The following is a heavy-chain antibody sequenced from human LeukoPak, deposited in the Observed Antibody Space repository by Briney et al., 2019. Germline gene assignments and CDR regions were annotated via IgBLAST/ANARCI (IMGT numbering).Heavy chain of an antibody. D-gene: IGHD2-15*01. V-gene: IGHV4-61*02. CDR3: ARDGWP. CDR1: GGSISSGGYY. CDR2: ISSSGST. Sequence: SETLSLTCTVSGGSISSGGYYWTWIRQPAGKGLEWIGRISSSGSTNCNPSLKSRVTISVDTSKNQFSLKLSSVTAADTAVYYCARDGWPWGQGTLVTVSS. J-gene: IGHJ5*02.